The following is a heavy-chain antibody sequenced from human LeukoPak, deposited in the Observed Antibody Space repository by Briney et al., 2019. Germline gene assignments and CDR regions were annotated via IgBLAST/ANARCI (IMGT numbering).Heavy chain of an antibody. CDR2: IYYSGST. D-gene: IGHD1-26*01. CDR3: ARQGGRGELLGAFDY. V-gene: IGHV4-59*08. Sequence: SSETLSLTCTVSGGSISSYYWSWIRQPPGKGLEWIGYIYYSGSTSYNPSLKSRVTISVDTSKNQFSLKLSSVTAADTAVYYCARQGGRGELLGAFDYWGQGTLVTVSS. J-gene: IGHJ4*02. CDR1: GGSISSYY.